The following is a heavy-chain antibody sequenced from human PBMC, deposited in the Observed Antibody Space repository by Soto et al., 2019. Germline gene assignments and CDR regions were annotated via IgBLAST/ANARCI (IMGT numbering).Heavy chain of an antibody. D-gene: IGHD6-19*01. CDR2: ISYSGIA. CDR3: ARNGGWPPNALEYFQH. CDR1: GYSISSGYY. V-gene: IGHV4-61*10. J-gene: IGHJ1*01. Sequence: AETLSLTCAVSGYSISSGYYLGLLRDPAGKGLEWIGYISYSGIARYNPSLNRRATMSADTSKSQVSLKLNSVTAADAAVYYCARNGGWPPNALEYFQHWGQGTVVTVSS.